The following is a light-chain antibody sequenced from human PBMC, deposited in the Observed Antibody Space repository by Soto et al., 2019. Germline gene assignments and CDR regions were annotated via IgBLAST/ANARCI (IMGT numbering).Light chain of an antibody. CDR1: SGHSTYI. CDR2: LEGSGSY. CDR3: ETWDSDTRV. V-gene: IGLV4-60*02. J-gene: IGLJ2*01. Sequence: QPVLTQSSSASASLGSSVKLTCTLNSGHSTYIIAWHQHQPGKAPRYLMKLEGSGSYNKGSGVPDRFSGSSSGADRYLTISNLQYEDEAAYYCETWDSDTRVFGGGTKLTVL.